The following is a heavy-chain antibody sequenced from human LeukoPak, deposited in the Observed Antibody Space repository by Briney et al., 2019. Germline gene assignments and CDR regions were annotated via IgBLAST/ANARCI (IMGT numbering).Heavy chain of an antibody. CDR3: ARRKGGYSYGRHPFDY. D-gene: IGHD5-18*01. CDR1: GGSISSNNYY. J-gene: IGHJ4*02. Sequence: PSETLSLTCTVSGGSISSNNYYWGWIRQPPGKGLEWIGSIFYSGTTYYSPSLKSRVTISVDTSKNQFSLKLSSVTAADTAVYYCARRKGGYSYGRHPFDYWGQGTLVTVSS. CDR2: IFYSGTT. V-gene: IGHV4-39*01.